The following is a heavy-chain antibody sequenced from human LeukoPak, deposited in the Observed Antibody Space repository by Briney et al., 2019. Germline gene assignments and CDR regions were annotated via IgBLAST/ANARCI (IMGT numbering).Heavy chain of an antibody. CDR2: IWFDGSNK. J-gene: IGHJ4*02. D-gene: IGHD4-11*01. Sequence: PGGSLRLSCAASGFTFSSYSMTWVRQAPGKGLEWVSLIWFDGSNKFYGDSVKGRFTISRDNSKNTVYLQMDNLRAEDTAMYFCAKKGDYKNYDYWGQGALVIVSS. V-gene: IGHV3-33*08. CDR3: AKKGDYKNYDY. CDR1: GFTFSSYS.